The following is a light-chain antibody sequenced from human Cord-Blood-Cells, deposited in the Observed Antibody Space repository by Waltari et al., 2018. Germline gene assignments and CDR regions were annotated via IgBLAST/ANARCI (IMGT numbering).Light chain of an antibody. V-gene: IGKV1-33*01. J-gene: IGKJ3*01. Sequence: DIQMTQSPSSLSASVGDRVTITCQASQDISNYLNWYQQKPGKAPKLLIYGASNLETGVPSRFSGSGSGTDFTFTISSLQPEDIATYYCQQYDNLIFTFGPGTKVDIK. CDR1: QDISNY. CDR2: GAS. CDR3: QQYDNLIFT.